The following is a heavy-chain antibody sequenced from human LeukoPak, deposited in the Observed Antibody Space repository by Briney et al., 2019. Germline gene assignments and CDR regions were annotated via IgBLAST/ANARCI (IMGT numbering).Heavy chain of an antibody. Sequence: SETLSLTCAVYGGSFSGYYWSWIRQPPGKGLEWIGEINHSGSTNYNPSLKSRVTISVDTSKNQFSLKLSSVTAADTAVYYCAREESGGYFDHWGQGTLVTVSS. D-gene: IGHD2-15*01. J-gene: IGHJ4*02. CDR2: INHSGST. CDR1: GGSFSGYY. CDR3: AREESGGYFDH. V-gene: IGHV4-34*01.